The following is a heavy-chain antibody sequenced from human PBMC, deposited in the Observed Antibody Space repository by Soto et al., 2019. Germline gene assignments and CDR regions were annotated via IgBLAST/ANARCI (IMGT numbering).Heavy chain of an antibody. Sequence: QVQLVQSGAEVKKPGSSVKVSCKASGGTFSNYALSWVRQAPGQGLEWMGGIIPIFGTTNYAQKFQGRVTITADESTATAYMGLTSLRSEDTAVYYCARLSITMTVVILPDGFELWGQGTMVTVSS. CDR1: GGTFSNYA. D-gene: IGHD3-22*01. J-gene: IGHJ3*01. CDR2: IIPIFGTT. V-gene: IGHV1-69*12. CDR3: ARLSITMTVVILPDGFEL.